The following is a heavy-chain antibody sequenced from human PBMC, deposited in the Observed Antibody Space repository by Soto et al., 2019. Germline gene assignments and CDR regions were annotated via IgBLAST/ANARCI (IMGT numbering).Heavy chain of an antibody. Sequence: QVQLVQSGTEVKKPGSSVKVSCKASEDSFSSYPVSWVRQAPGQGLEWMGEIVPMFGSLKYAQKFPERVIISADKSTTTVYLELSTLRSEATAVYFCASINHGQWYHTAMDFWGQGTTVIVSS. CDR1: EDSFSSYP. J-gene: IGHJ6*02. CDR3: ASINHGQWYHTAMDF. V-gene: IGHV1-69*06. CDR2: IVPMFGSL. D-gene: IGHD2-2*01.